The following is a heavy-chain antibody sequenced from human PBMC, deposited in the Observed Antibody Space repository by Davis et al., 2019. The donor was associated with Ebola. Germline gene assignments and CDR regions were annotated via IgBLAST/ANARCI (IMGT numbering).Heavy chain of an antibody. CDR1: GFSLSTPGAG. CDR2: LYWDDDK. V-gene: IGHV2-5*02. J-gene: IGHJ4*02. Sequence: SGPTLLHLTQTLTLPRTFSGFSLSTPGAGVGWIRHPPGNALQRLRPLYWDDDKRYSPFLKRRLTITKDTSKNQVVLTMTNLDPVDTATYYCAHSRREFSPDYFDYWGQGTLVTVSS. CDR3: AHSRREFSPDYFDY. D-gene: IGHD3-10*01.